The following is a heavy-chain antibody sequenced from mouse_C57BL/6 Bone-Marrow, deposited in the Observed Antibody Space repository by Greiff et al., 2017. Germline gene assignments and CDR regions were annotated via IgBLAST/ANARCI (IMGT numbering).Heavy chain of an antibody. CDR3: ARLRAFDYYGSSFDS. CDR2: IDPSDSYT. Sequence: QVHVKQPGAELVRPGTSVKLSCKASGYTFTSYWMHWVKQRPGQGLEWIGVIDPSDSYTNYNQKFKGKATLTVDTSSSTAYMQLSSLTSEDSAVYYCARLRAFDYYGSSFDSWGQGTTLTVSS. CDR1: GYTFTSYW. J-gene: IGHJ2*01. V-gene: IGHV1-59*01. D-gene: IGHD1-1*01.